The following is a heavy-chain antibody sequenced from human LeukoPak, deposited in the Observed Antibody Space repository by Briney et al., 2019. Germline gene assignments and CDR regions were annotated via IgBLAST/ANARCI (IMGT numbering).Heavy chain of an antibody. CDR3: AREQVAAFDALDI. V-gene: IGHV3-64*01. D-gene: IGHD2-15*01. Sequence: GGSLRLSCAASGFTFSSYWTHWVRQAPGKGLEYVSAISSNGGSTYYANSVKGRFTISRDNSKNTLYLQMGSLRAEDMAVYYCAREQVAAFDALDIWGQGTMVTVSS. CDR2: ISSNGGST. J-gene: IGHJ3*02. CDR1: GFTFSSYW.